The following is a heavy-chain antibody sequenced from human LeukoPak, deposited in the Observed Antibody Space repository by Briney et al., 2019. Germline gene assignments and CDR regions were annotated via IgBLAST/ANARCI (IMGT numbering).Heavy chain of an antibody. CDR3: ARGYCSGGSCYSYYFDY. Sequence: SETLSLTCTVSGGSISSYYWSWIRQPPGKGLEWIGYIYYSGSTNYNPSLKSRVTISVDTSKNQFSLKLSSVTAADTAVYYCARGYCSGGSCYSYYFDYWGQGTLVTVSS. CDR1: GGSISSYY. D-gene: IGHD2-15*01. V-gene: IGHV4-59*01. J-gene: IGHJ4*02. CDR2: IYYSGST.